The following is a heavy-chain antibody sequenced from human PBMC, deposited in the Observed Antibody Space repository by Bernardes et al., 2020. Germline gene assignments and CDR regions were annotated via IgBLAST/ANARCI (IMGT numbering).Heavy chain of an antibody. CDR3: VSGGRVGYSDPFDY. D-gene: IGHD1-26*01. Sequence: ASVKVSCKASGYTFTGYYMHWVRQAPGQGLEWMGWINPNSGGTNYAQKFQDWVTMTRDTSISTAYMELSRLRSDDTAVYYCVSGGRVGYSDPFDYWGQGTLVTVSS. J-gene: IGHJ4*02. CDR1: GYTFTGYY. CDR2: INPNSGGT. V-gene: IGHV1-2*04.